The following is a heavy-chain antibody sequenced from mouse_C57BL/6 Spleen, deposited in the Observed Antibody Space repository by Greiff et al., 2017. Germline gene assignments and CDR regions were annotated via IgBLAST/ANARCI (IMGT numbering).Heavy chain of an antibody. J-gene: IGHJ3*01. CDR1: GYTFTSYW. CDR3: ARFYDGYPPCAY. D-gene: IGHD2-3*01. V-gene: IGHV1-64*01. Sequence: VQLQQSGAELVKPGASVKLSCKASGYTFTSYWMHWVKQRPGQGLEWIGMIHPNSGSTNYNEKFKSKATLTVDKSSSTAYMQRSSLTSEDSAVYYCARFYDGYPPCAYWGQGTLVTVSA. CDR2: IHPNSGST.